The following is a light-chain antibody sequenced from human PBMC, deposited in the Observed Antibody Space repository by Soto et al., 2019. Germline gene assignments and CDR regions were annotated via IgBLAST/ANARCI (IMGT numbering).Light chain of an antibody. V-gene: IGLV2-23*01. CDR2: EGS. Sequence: QSVLTQPASVSGSPGQSITISCTGTSSDIGSSNLVSWYQQHPGKAPKLMIYEGSQRPLGISNRFSGSKSGNTASLTISGLQAEDAADYYCCSYAGSSTLVFGGGTQLTVL. CDR3: CSYAGSSTLV. J-gene: IGLJ3*02. CDR1: SSDIGSSNL.